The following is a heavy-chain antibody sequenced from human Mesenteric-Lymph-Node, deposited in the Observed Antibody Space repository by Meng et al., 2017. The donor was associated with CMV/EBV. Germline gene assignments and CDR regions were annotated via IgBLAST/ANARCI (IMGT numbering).Heavy chain of an antibody. CDR3: ARISRRASWYPGAYDL. V-gene: IGHV4-59*01. J-gene: IGHJ3*01. D-gene: IGHD6-13*01. CDR1: GDSISDYF. CDR2: VFHTGST. Sequence: SETLSLTCTVSGDSISDYFWSWIRQPPGKGLEWIGYVFHTGSTNYNSSLKSRVSMSVGTSKNQLSLTLTSVTAADTAVYYCARISRRASWYPGAYDLWGQGTMVTVSS.